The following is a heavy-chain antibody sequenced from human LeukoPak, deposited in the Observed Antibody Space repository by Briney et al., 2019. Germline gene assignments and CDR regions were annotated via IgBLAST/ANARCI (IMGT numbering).Heavy chain of an antibody. CDR3: ARGRVSSSTWYSTYYYYFYMDV. V-gene: IGHV4-59*01. CDR1: GGSISSYY. D-gene: IGHD1-1*01. CDR2: VDHTGST. J-gene: IGHJ6*03. Sequence: PSETLSLTCTVSGGSISSYYWSWIRQPPGRGLEWIGYVDHTGSTNFNPSLNGRVSISRDTTKNLFSLRLRSVTAADTAVYFCARGRVSSSTWYSTYYYYFYMDVWGKGTTVTVSS.